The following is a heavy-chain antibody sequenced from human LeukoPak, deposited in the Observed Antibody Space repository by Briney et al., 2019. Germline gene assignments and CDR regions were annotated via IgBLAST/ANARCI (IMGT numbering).Heavy chain of an antibody. J-gene: IGHJ4*02. Sequence: GGSLRLSCAASGFTFSSSGMCWVRPAPGKGLGWVAVISYDGSNKYYADSVKGGFTISRDNSKNTLHLQMNSLRAEDTAVYYCAKAPWPPYCGGDCYSVHFDYWGQGILVAVSS. CDR3: AKAPWPPYCGGDCYSVHFDY. CDR2: ISYDGSNK. V-gene: IGHV3-30*18. CDR1: GFTFSSSG. D-gene: IGHD2-21*02.